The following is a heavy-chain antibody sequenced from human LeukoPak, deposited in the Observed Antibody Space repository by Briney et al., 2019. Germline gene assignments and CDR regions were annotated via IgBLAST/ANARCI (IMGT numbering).Heavy chain of an antibody. CDR1: GFTFSSYA. D-gene: IGHD6-19*01. J-gene: IGHJ4*02. CDR2: ISYDGSNK. Sequence: GGSLRLSCAASGFTFSSYAMHWVRQAPGKGLEWVAVISYDGSNKYYADSVKGRFTISRDNPKSTLYLQMNSLRAEDTAVYYCARDLGISSGWYLDYWGQGTLVTVSS. CDR3: ARDLGISSGWYLDY. V-gene: IGHV3-30-3*01.